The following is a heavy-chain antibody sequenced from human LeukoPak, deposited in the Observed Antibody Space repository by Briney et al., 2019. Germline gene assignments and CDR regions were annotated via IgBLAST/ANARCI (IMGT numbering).Heavy chain of an antibody. CDR1: GFTFSSYA. J-gene: IGHJ4*02. Sequence: PGGSLRLSCAASGFTFSSYAMSWVRQAPGKGLEWVSAISGSGGSTYYADSVKGRFTISRDNSKNTLYLQMNSLRAEDTAVYYCAKAHYYDSSGYYWEYYFDYWGQGTLVTASS. CDR2: ISGSGGST. CDR3: AKAHYYDSSGYYWEYYFDY. V-gene: IGHV3-23*01. D-gene: IGHD3-22*01.